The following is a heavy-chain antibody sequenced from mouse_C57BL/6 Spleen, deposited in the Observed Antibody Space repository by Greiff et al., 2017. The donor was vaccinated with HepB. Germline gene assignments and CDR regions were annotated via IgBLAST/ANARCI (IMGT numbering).Heavy chain of an antibody. CDR2: ISDGGSYT. CDR1: GFTFSSYA. J-gene: IGHJ2*01. CDR3: ARDHSTMVTTVFDY. D-gene: IGHD2-2*01. Sequence: EVQLQESGGGLVKPGGSLKLSCAASGFTFSSYAMSWVRQTPEKRLEWVATISDGGSYTYYPDNVKGRFTISRDNAKNNLYLQMSHLKSEDTAMYYCARDHSTMVTTVFDYWGQGTTLTVSS. V-gene: IGHV5-4*01.